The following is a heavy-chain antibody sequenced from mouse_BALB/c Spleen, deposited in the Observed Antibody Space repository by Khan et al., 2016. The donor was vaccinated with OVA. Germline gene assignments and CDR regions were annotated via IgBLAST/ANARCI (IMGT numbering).Heavy chain of an antibody. D-gene: IGHD3-1*01. Sequence: EVQLQESGPGLVKPSQSLSLTCSVTGYSITSGYFWNWIRQFPGNKLEWMGYIRYDGNSNYNPSLKNRISITRDTSKNQFFLKLNSVTPGDTATCYCARGGSSGPAWFAYWGQGTLVTVSA. CDR2: IRYDGNS. CDR3: ARGGSSGPAWFAY. CDR1: GYSITSGYF. J-gene: IGHJ3*01. V-gene: IGHV3-6*02.